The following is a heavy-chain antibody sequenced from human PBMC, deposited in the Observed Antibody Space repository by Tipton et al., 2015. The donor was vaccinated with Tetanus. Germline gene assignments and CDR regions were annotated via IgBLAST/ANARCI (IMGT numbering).Heavy chain of an antibody. CDR2: INLSGGGT. CDR1: GFPFSRPF. D-gene: IGHD6-19*01. J-gene: IGHJ4*02. V-gene: IGHV1-46*01. Sequence: QVQLVQSGAEVKKPGASVKLSCATSGFPFSRPFIHWVRQAPGHGLEWMGLINLSGGGTTYAQKFRDRVTITRDTATSTVYMELSSLTSQDTAVYYCARATDPSGWTYFDFWGQGTLVPVSP. CDR3: ARATDPSGWTYFDF.